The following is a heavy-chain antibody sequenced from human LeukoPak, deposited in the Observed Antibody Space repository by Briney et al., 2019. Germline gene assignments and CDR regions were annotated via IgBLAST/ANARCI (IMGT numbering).Heavy chain of an antibody. D-gene: IGHD3-10*01. CDR2: IYHSGST. CDR1: GGSISSGGYY. V-gene: IGHV4-30-2*02. J-gene: IGHJ6*03. Sequence: SQTLSLTCTVSGGSISSGGYYWSWIRQPPGKGLEWIGYIYHSGSTYYNPSLKSRVTISVDRSKNQFSLKLTSVTAADTAVYHCASALRGYYMDVWGKGTTVTVSS. CDR3: ASALRGYYMDV.